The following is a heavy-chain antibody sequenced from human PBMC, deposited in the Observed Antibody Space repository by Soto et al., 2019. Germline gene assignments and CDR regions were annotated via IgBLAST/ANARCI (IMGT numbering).Heavy chain of an antibody. V-gene: IGHV3-23*01. CDR2: ISGSGGST. D-gene: IGHD3-22*01. J-gene: IGHJ4*02. CDR3: AKGQYYYDSSPLYYFDY. Sequence: GGALRLSCAASGFTFSSYAMSWVRHAPGKGLEWVSAISGSGGSTYYADSVKGRFTISRDNSKNTLYLQMNSLRAEDTAVYYCAKGQYYYDSSPLYYFDYWGQGTLVTVSS. CDR1: GFTFSSYA.